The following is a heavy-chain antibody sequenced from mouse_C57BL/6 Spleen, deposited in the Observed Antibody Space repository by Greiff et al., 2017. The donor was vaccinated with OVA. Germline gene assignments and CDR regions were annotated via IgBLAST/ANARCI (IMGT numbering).Heavy chain of an antibody. CDR3: ARYYGSSYSFDY. D-gene: IGHD1-1*01. V-gene: IGHV1-26*01. J-gene: IGHJ2*01. CDR1: GYTFTDYY. Sequence: VQLQQSGPELVKPGASVKISCKASGYTFTDYYMNWVKQSHGKSLEWIGDINPNNGGTSYNQKFKGKATLTVDKSSSTAYMELRSLTSEDSAVYYCARYYGSSYSFDYWGQGTTLTVSS. CDR2: INPNNGGT.